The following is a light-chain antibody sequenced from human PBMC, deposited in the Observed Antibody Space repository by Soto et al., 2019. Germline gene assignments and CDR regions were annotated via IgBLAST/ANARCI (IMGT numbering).Light chain of an antibody. CDR3: QQYGSSPWT. J-gene: IGKJ1*01. Sequence: EVALTQSPGTLSLSPGARATLSCRASQNIANDYLTWYQQKPGQAPRVLIYDASTRATGIPDRFSGSGSGTDFTLTISRLEPEDFAMYYCQQYGSSPWTFGQGTK. CDR1: QNIANDY. V-gene: IGKV3-20*01. CDR2: DAS.